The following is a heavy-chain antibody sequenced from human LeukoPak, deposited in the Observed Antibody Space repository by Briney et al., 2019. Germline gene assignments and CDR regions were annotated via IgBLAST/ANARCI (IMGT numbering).Heavy chain of an antibody. CDR3: ARRGRIAAAPNWFDP. CDR2: VHNSGST. D-gene: IGHD6-13*01. J-gene: IGHJ5*02. V-gene: IGHV4-39*01. Sequence: SETLSLTCTVSGGSISTSNYCWDWIRQPPGKGLDWIGSVHNSGSTYYNPSLKSRVTISIDTSESQFSLKLASVTAADTAVYFCARRGRIAAAPNWFDPWGQGTLVTVSS. CDR1: GGSISTSNYC.